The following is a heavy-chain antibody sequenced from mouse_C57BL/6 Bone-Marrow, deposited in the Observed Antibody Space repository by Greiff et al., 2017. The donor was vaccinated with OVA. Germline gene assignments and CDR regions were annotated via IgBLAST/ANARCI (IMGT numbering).Heavy chain of an antibody. CDR3: ASGIYYGYDEAY. D-gene: IGHD2-2*01. CDR1: GYTFTSYW. J-gene: IGHJ3*01. V-gene: IGHV1-50*01. CDR2: IDPSDSYT. Sequence: QVQLQQPGAELVKPGASVKLSCKASGYTFTSYWMQWVKQRPGQGLEWIGEIDPSDSYTNYNQKFKGKATLTVDTSSSTAYMQLSGLTSEDSAVYYCASGIYYGYDEAYWGQGTLVTVSA.